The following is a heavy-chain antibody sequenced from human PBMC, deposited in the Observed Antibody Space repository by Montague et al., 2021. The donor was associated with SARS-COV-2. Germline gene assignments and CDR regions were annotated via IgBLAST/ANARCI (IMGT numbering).Heavy chain of an antibody. CDR2: MYYSGST. V-gene: IGHV4-39*07. D-gene: IGHD3-10*01. J-gene: IGHJ6*02. Sequence: SLTCTVSGGSISSSNYYWGWIRQPPGKGLEWIGNMYYSGSTYYNPSLKSRVTISIDTSKNQFSLKLSSVTAADTAVYYCARDDIVLQGVTKGMDVWGQGTTVTVPS. CDR3: ARDDIVLQGVTKGMDV. CDR1: GGSISSSNYY.